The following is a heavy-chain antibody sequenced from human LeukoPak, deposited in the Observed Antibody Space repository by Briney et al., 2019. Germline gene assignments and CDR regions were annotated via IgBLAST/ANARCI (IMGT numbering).Heavy chain of an antibody. CDR1: GFTFSSYG. D-gene: IGHD1-26*01. V-gene: IGHV3-30*02. CDR3: AKIGGNSGSWVDDY. Sequence: GGSLRLSCAASGFTFSSYGMHWVRQAPGKGLEWVAFIQYDGSNKYYADSVKGRFTISRDNSKNTLFLHMNSLRAEDTAVYYCAKIGGNSGSWVDDYWGQGTLVTVSS. CDR2: IQYDGSNK. J-gene: IGHJ4*02.